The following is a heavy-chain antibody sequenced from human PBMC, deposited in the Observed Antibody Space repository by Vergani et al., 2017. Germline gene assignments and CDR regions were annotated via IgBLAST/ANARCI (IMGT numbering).Heavy chain of an antibody. V-gene: IGHV1-8*01. CDR3: AIWTTSVSATSPDAFDI. Sequence: QVQLVQSGAEVKKPGASVKVSCKASGYTFTSYDINWVRQATGQGLEWMGWMKPNSGNKGYAQKFQGRVTMTRNNSISTDYMELSSLRSEDTAVYYCAIWTTSVSATSPDAFDIWGQGTMVTVSS. CDR1: GYTFTSYD. D-gene: IGHD4-11*01. J-gene: IGHJ3*02. CDR2: MKPNSGNK.